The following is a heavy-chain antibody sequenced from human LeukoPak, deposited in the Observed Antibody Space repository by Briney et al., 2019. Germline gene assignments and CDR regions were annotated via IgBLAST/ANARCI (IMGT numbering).Heavy chain of an antibody. CDR1: GYTFTAYD. Sequence: ASVKVSCKASGYTFTAYDMHSVRQAPGQGLEGMGWINPNSGGTNYAQKFQGRVTMTRDTSISTAYMELSRLRSDDTAVYYCARGDDSSGYPIDYWGQGTLVTVSS. D-gene: IGHD3-22*01. J-gene: IGHJ4*02. CDR3: ARGDDSSGYPIDY. CDR2: INPNSGGT. V-gene: IGHV1-2*02.